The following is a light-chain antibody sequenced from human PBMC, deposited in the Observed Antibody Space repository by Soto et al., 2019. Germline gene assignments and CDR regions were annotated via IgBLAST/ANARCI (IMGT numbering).Light chain of an antibody. CDR2: KAS. CDR3: QHYNSYSEA. CDR1: QTISSW. Sequence: DIQMTQSPSTLSGSVGDRVTITCRASQTISSWLAWYQQKPGKAPKLLIYKASTLKSGVPSRLSGSGSGTEFTLTISSLQPDDFATSYCQHYNSYSEAFGQGTKVDIK. J-gene: IGKJ1*01. V-gene: IGKV1-5*03.